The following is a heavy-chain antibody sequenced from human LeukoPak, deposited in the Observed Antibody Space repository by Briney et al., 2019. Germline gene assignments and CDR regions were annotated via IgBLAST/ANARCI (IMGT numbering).Heavy chain of an antibody. J-gene: IGHJ3*02. CDR1: GFTFSSYA. Sequence: HPGRSLRLSCAASGFTFSSYAMHWVRQAPGKGLEWVAVISYDGSNKYYADSVKGRFTISRDNSKNTLYLQMNSLRAEDTAVYYCARVAESPNDFWSGSGAGDAFDIWGQGTMVTVSS. CDR3: ARVAESPNDFWSGSGAGDAFDI. D-gene: IGHD3-3*01. CDR2: ISYDGSNK. V-gene: IGHV3-30*14.